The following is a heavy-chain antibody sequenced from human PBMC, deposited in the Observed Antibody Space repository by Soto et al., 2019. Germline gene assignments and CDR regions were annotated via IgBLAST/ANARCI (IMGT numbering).Heavy chain of an antibody. J-gene: IGHJ5*02. CDR1: GGTFSSYA. CDR2: IIPIFGTA. V-gene: IGHV1-69*01. Sequence: SSVKVSCKASGGTFSSYAISWVRQAPGQGLEWMGGIIPIFGTANYAQKFQGRVTITADESTSTAYMELSSLRSEDTAVYYCASHISDWYNWFDPWGQGTLVTVSS. CDR3: ASHISDWYNWFDP. D-gene: IGHD3-9*01.